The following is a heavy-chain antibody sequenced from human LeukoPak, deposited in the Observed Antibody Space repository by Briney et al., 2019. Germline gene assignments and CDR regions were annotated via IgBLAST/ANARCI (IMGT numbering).Heavy chain of an antibody. CDR1: GFIFSTYG. V-gene: IGHV3-30*02. J-gene: IGHJ6*03. CDR2: IRFDGTKQ. CDR3: VKIGADPSPDYLFYFYMDV. D-gene: IGHD1-26*01. Sequence: GGSLRLSCAASGFIFSTYGMHWVRQAPGKGLEWVAFIRFDGTKQYYGESVKGRFTISRDNSKNTLYLEMSSLRGEDTALYHCVKIGADPSPDYLFYFYMDVWGKGTTVTVSS.